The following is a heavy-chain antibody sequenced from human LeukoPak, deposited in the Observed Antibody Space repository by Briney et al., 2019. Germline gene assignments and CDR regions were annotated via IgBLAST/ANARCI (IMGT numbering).Heavy chain of an antibody. Sequence: PGGSLRLSCAASGFTFSSYEMNWVRQAPGKGLEWVSYISSSGSTIYYADSAKGRFTISRDNAKNTLYLQMNSLRAEDTAVYYCAKDQESSGPSVFDYWGQGTLVTVSS. CDR1: GFTFSSYE. V-gene: IGHV3-48*03. D-gene: IGHD6-19*01. CDR2: ISSSGSTI. J-gene: IGHJ4*02. CDR3: AKDQESSGPSVFDY.